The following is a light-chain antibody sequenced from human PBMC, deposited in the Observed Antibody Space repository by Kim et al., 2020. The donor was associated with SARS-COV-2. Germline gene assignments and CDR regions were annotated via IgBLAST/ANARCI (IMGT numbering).Light chain of an antibody. CDR2: QDN. CDR1: KLGNKY. Sequence: SYELTQPPSVSVSPGQTASISCSGNKLGNKYACWYQQKPGQSPVLVIYQDNRRGSGIPERFSGSNSGNTATLTISGTQTMDEADYYCLTWDSHTAIFGGGTKVTVL. J-gene: IGLJ2*01. V-gene: IGLV3-1*01. CDR3: LTWDSHTAI.